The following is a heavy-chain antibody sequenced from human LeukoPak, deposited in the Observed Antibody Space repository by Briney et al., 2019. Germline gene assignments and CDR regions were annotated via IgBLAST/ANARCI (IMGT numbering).Heavy chain of an antibody. Sequence: PGVSLRLSCAASGFTFSSYSMNWVRQAPGKGLEWVSYISSSSSTIYYADSVKGRFTISRDNAKNSLYLQMNSLRAEDTAVYYCARVSVRPDYWGQETLVTVSS. CDR2: ISSSSSTI. CDR3: ARVSVRPDY. V-gene: IGHV3-48*01. J-gene: IGHJ4*02. D-gene: IGHD3-10*01. CDR1: GFTFSSYS.